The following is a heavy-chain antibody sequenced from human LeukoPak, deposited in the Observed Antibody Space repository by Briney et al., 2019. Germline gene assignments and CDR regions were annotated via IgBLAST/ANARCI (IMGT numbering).Heavy chain of an antibody. CDR3: ARYYDFWSSIDY. D-gene: IGHD3-3*01. CDR1: GFSFSSHW. CDR2: IKQDGSEK. V-gene: IGHV3-7*05. Sequence: GGSLRLSCAASGFSFSSHWMFWVRQAPGTGLEWVANIKQDGSEKYYVDSVKGRFTIYRDNAKNSLYLQMNSLRAEDTAIYYCARYYDFWSSIDYWGQGTLVTVSS. J-gene: IGHJ4*02.